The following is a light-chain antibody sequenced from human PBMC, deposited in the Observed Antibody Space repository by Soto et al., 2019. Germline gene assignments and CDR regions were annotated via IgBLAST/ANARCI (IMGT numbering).Light chain of an antibody. Sequence: EIVFTQSPGALSFCPGGRSTLSCMASQSVSSSYLAWYQQKPGQAPRLLIFGASARPTGIPARISGSGSGTESTLTISSLRSEDFAVYLCQQYYTWPRTLGQGSKVDIK. V-gene: IGKV3-15*01. J-gene: IGKJ1*01. CDR3: QQYYTWPRT. CDR1: QSVSSSY. CDR2: GAS.